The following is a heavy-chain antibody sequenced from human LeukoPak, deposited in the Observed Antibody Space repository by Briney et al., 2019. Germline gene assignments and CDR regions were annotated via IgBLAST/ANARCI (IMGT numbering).Heavy chain of an antibody. CDR3: AREKSFGRRYCSSTSCYKGDYYYYYMDV. CDR1: GGPISSYY. D-gene: IGHD2-2*02. CDR2: IYYSGST. V-gene: IGHV4-59*12. J-gene: IGHJ6*03. Sequence: SETLSLTCTVSGGPISSYYWSWIRQPPGKGLEWIGYIYYSGSTNYNPSLKSRVTISVDTSKNQFSLKLSSVTAADTAVYYCAREKSFGRRYCSSTSCYKGDYYYYYMDVWGKGTTVTVSS.